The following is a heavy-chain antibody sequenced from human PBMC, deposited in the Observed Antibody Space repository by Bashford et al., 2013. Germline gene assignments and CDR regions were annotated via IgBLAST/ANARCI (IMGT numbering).Heavy chain of an antibody. D-gene: IGHD5-24*01. Sequence: WVRQMPGKGLEYMGIIYPGNSDTKYSPSFQGQVTISVDKSISTAYLQWSSLKASDTATYYCARHSYTITLPTSKFDYWGHGTPVTVSS. CDR3: ARHSYTITLPTSKFDY. J-gene: IGHJ4*01. CDR2: IYPGNSDT. V-gene: IGHV5-51*01.